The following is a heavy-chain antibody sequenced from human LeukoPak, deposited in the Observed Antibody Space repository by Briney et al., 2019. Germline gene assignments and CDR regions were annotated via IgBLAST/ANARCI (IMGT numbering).Heavy chain of an antibody. CDR3: ARGTPYNP. J-gene: IGHJ5*02. V-gene: IGHV4-39*07. CDR2: IHYSGTT. D-gene: IGHD4-11*01. Sequence: PSETLSLTCTVSGASIDSGRYYWGWIRQPPGKGLEWIGSIHYSGTTYYNPSLKSRVTISIDTSNNQFSLKLSSVTAADTAVYYCARGTPYNPWGQGTLVNVSS. CDR1: GASIDSGRYY.